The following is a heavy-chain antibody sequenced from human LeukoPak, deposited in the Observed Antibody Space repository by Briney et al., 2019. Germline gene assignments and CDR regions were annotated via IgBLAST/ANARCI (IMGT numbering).Heavy chain of an antibody. V-gene: IGHV3-9*01. Sequence: HPGRSLRLSCAASGFTFDDYAMHWVRQAPGKGLEWVSGISWNSGSIGYADSVKGRFTISRDNAKNSLYLQMNSLRAEDTALYYCAKASDCYDSSGYYCFCDYWGQGTLVTVSS. J-gene: IGHJ4*02. CDR1: GFTFDDYA. D-gene: IGHD3-22*01. CDR2: ISWNSGSI. CDR3: AKASDCYDSSGYYCFCDY.